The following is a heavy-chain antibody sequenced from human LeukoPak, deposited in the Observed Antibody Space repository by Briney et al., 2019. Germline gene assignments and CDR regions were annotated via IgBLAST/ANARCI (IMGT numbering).Heavy chain of an antibody. V-gene: IGHV3-11*06. CDR3: AVNRGVRTPEFDY. J-gene: IGHJ4*02. D-gene: IGHD3-10*01. CDR2: ISSSSSYT. Sequence: GGSLRLSCAASGFTFSDYYMSWIRQAPGKGLGWVSYISSSSSYTNYADSVKGRFTISRDNAKNSLYLQMNSLRAEDTAVYYCAVNRGVRTPEFDYWGQGTLVTVSS. CDR1: GFTFSDYY.